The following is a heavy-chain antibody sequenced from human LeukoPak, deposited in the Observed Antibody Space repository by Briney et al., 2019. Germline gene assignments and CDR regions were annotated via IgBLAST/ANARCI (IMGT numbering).Heavy chain of an antibody. CDR1: GFTFSNYG. V-gene: IGHV3-33*01. D-gene: IGHD6-13*01. CDR2: IWYDGSNK. J-gene: IGHJ4*02. Sequence: PGRSLRLSCAASGFTFSNYGMHWVRQAPGKGLEWVAIIWYDGSNKYYADSVKGRFTISRDNSKNTLYLQLNSLRAEDTAVYYCARCPVRYTSTWYVDYWGQGTLVTVSS. CDR3: ARCPVRYTSTWYVDY.